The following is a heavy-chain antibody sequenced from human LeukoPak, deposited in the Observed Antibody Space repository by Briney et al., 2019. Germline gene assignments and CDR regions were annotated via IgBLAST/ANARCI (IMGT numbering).Heavy chain of an antibody. J-gene: IGHJ6*03. CDR2: IYTSGST. CDR3: ARDREESSSWYPSPRVYYMDV. V-gene: IGHV4-61*02. CDR1: GGSISSRSYY. D-gene: IGHD6-13*01. Sequence: PSDTLSLTCTVSGGSISSRSYYWSWIRQPAGRGLEWFVRIYTSGSTNYHPSLKSRVTISVDTSKNQFSLKLCSVTAADTAVYYCARDREESSSWYPSPRVYYMDVWGKGTTVTVSS.